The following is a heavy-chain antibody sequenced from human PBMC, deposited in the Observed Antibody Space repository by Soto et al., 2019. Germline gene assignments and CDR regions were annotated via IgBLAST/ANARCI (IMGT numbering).Heavy chain of an antibody. J-gene: IGHJ5*02. V-gene: IGHV3-53*02. CDR3: ARGATRDNMMESP. Sequence: EVQLVETGGGLIQPGGSLRLSCAATGFTVSSYYMSWVRQAPGKGLEWVSVIYSVGTTYYADSVKGRFTISRDDSKNTLYLQMNNVRVEDTAVYYCARGATRDNMMESPWGQGTLDTVSS. D-gene: IGHD3-16*01. CDR2: IYSVGTT. CDR1: GFTVSSYY.